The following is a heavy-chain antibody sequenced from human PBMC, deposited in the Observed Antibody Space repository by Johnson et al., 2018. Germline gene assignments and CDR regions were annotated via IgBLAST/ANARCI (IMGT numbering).Heavy chain of an antibody. D-gene: IGHD1-26*01. CDR2: IKNKAEGGTT. CDR3: ITNHLKWDPIAGGAFDL. Sequence: VQLVQSGGGLVKPGGSLRLSCAASGFTFTNVWMNWVRQAPGKGLEWIVRIKNKAEGGTTDYAAPVQGRFTSSRNDSKKMSYLQINSLRTEDTAGYYCITNHLKWDPIAGGAFDLWGQGTLVTVSS. V-gene: IGHV3-15*05. J-gene: IGHJ4*02. CDR1: GFTFTNVW.